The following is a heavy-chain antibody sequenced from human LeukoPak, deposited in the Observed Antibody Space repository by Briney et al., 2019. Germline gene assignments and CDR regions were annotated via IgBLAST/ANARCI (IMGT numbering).Heavy chain of an antibody. CDR2: IWYDGSNK. CDR3: ASGPLEGEGYFDWPLDY. CDR1: GFTFSSYA. Sequence: PGGSLRLSCAASGFTFSSYAMSWVRQAPGKGLEWVAVIWYDGSNKYYADSVKGRFTISRDNSKNTLYLQMNSLRAEDTAVYYCASGPLEGEGYFDWPLDYWGQGTLVTVSS. D-gene: IGHD3-9*01. J-gene: IGHJ4*02. V-gene: IGHV3-33*08.